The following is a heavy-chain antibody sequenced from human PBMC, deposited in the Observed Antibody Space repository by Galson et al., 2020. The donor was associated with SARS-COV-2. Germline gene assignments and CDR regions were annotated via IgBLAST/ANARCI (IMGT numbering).Heavy chain of an antibody. CDR1: GFSFSDYE. V-gene: IGHV3-48*03. CDR3: ASPYLAAASFFGAFDL. Sequence: GESLKISCAGSGFSFSDYEMNWVRHGPGKGLEWISFISGSGTNVYYADSVKGRFTISRDNAKNSLYLQMTSLRAEDTAIYYCASPYLAAASFFGAFDLWGPGTMVTVSS. J-gene: IGHJ3*01. CDR2: ISGSGTNV. D-gene: IGHD6-13*01.